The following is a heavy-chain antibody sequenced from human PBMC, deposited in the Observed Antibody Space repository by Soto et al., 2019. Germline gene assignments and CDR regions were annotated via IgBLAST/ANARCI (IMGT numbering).Heavy chain of an antibody. CDR2: ISSSGSII. CDR1: GFTFSSYE. Sequence: PGGSLRLSCAASGFTFSSYEMNWVRQAPGKGLERVSYISSSGSIIYYADSVKGRFTISRDNAKNSLYLHMNSLRAEDTAVYYCAVIGYCSGGSCYDYWGQGTLVTVSS. J-gene: IGHJ4*02. D-gene: IGHD2-15*01. V-gene: IGHV3-48*03. CDR3: AVIGYCSGGSCYDY.